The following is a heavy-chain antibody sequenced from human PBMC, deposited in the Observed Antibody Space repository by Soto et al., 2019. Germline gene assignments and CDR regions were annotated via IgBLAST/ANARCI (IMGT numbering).Heavy chain of an antibody. CDR1: GYTFTGYY. CDR2: INPNSGGT. V-gene: IGHV1-2*04. D-gene: IGHD3-22*01. Sequence: GASVKVSCKASGYTFTGYYMHWVRQAPGQGLEWMGWINPNSGGTNYAQKFQGWVTMTRDTSISTAYMELSRLRSDDTAVYYCAGGDSSGYRIIDYWGQGTLVTVSS. CDR3: AGGDSSGYRIIDY. J-gene: IGHJ4*02.